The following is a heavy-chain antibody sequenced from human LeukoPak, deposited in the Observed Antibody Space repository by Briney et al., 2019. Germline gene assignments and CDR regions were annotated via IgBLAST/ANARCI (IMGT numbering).Heavy chain of an antibody. CDR2: ISGEGGST. Sequence: GGSLRLSCAASGFTFDDYAMHWVRQAPGKGLEGVSLISGEGGSTYYADSVKGRFTISRDNSKNSLYLQMNSLRTEDTALYYCAKEGDITMVRGVIMYWGQGTLVTVSS. CDR3: AKEGDITMVRGVIMY. J-gene: IGHJ4*02. D-gene: IGHD3-10*01. V-gene: IGHV3-43*02. CDR1: GFTFDDYA.